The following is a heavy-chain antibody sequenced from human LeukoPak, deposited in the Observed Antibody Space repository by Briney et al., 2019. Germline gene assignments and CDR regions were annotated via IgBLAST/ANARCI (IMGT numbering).Heavy chain of an antibody. CDR1: GFTFRSYA. J-gene: IGHJ1*01. CDR3: ARDLDTYGSGTLGDH. D-gene: IGHD3-10*01. V-gene: IGHV3-23*01. Sequence: GGSLRLSRAASGFTFRSYAMNWVRQAPGKGLEWVSTISGSGGNTYYADSVKGRFTISRDNSKSTLYLQMNSLRAEDTAVYYCARDLDTYGSGTLGDHWGQGTLVTVSS. CDR2: ISGSGGNT.